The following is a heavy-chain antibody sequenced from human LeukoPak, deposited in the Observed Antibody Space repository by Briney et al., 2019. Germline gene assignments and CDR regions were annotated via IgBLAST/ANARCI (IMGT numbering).Heavy chain of an antibody. V-gene: IGHV3-23*01. D-gene: IGHD2-21*01. J-gene: IGHJ4*02. CDR2: ISYSGAST. CDR3: AVAYCGGDCYSGGYFDY. CDR1: GFTFSSYG. Sequence: GGSLRLSCAASGFTFSSYGMSWVRQAPGKGLEWVSAISYSGASTYYADSVKGRFTISRDNSKNTLYLQMNSLRAEDTAVYYCAVAYCGGDCYSGGYFDYWGQGTLVTVSS.